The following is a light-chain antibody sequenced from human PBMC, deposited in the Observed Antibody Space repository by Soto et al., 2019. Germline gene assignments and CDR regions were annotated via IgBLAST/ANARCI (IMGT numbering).Light chain of an antibody. V-gene: IGKV1-39*01. J-gene: IGKJ1*01. CDR1: QSIRSY. CDR3: QQSYSTPPWT. CDR2: DAS. Sequence: MQLNQSPSGMCVAVGGKGIITSRSSQSIRSYLNWVQQKPGKAPKLLIYDASSLQTGVPSRFSGSGSGTDFSLTISSLQPEDFATYYCQQSYSTPPWTFGQGTKVDIK.